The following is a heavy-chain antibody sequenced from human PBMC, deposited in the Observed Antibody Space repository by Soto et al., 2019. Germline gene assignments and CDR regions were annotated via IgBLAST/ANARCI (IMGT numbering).Heavy chain of an antibody. J-gene: IGHJ4*02. D-gene: IGHD5-18*01. CDR1: GFTFSSYG. Sequence: GGSLRLSCAASGFTFSSYGMHWVRQAPGKGLEWVAVISYDGSNKYYADSVKGRFTISRDNSKNMLYLQMNSLRAEDTAVYYCAQGGEYSYGYFDYWGQGTLVTVSS. V-gene: IGHV3-30*18. CDR3: AQGGEYSYGYFDY. CDR2: ISYDGSNK.